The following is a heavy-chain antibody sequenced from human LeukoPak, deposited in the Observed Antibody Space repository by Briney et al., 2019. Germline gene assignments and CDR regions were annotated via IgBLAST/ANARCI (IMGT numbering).Heavy chain of an antibody. J-gene: IGHJ6*03. D-gene: IGHD2-2*01. CDR1: GFTFSSYG. CDR3: AKGSYCSSTSCYVAYYYYYMDV. CDR2: IRYDGSNK. V-gene: IGHV3-30*02. Sequence: GGSLRLSCAASGFTFSSYGMHWVRQAPGKGLEWVAFIRYDGSNKYYADSVKGRFNISRDNSKNTLYLQMNSLRAEDTAVYYCAKGSYCSSTSCYVAYYYYYMDVWGKGTTVTVSS.